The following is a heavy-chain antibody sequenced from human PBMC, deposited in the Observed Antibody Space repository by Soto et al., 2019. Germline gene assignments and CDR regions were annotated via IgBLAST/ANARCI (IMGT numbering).Heavy chain of an antibody. V-gene: IGHV3-30*18. D-gene: IGHD2-2*01. J-gene: IGHJ6*03. CDR3: AKDSCSSTSCYDYYYYMDV. Sequence: GSLRLSCAASGFTFSSYGMHWVRQAPGKGLEWVAVISYDGSNKYYADSVKGRFTISRDNSKNTLYLQMNSLRAEDTAVYYCAKDSCSSTSCYDYYYYMDVWGKGTTVTVSS. CDR2: ISYDGSNK. CDR1: GFTFSSYG.